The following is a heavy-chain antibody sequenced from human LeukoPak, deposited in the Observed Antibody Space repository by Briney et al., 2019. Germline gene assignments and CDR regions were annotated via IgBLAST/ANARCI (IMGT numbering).Heavy chain of an antibody. J-gene: IGHJ5*02. CDR2: INPNSGGT. D-gene: IGHD3-10*01. V-gene: IGHV1-2*02. CDR1: GGTFSSYA. Sequence: GASVKVSCKASGGTFSSYAICWVRQAPGQGLEWMGWINPNSGGTNYAQKFQGRVTMTRDTSISTAYMELSRLRSDDTAVYYCARDRVTMVRGDNNWFDPWGQGTLVTVSS. CDR3: ARDRVTMVRGDNNWFDP.